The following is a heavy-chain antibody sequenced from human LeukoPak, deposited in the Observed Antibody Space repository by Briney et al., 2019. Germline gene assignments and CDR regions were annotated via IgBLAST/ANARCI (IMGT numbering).Heavy chain of an antibody. Sequence: GGSLRLSCEDSGFRFTNACLTWVRQAPGKGLEWVGRIKSKGDGETTDYAAPVKGRFIMSRDDSKATLYLQMNFLITEDTAVYYCVTDLGLTMIRGVLVSWGQGTLVTVSS. CDR1: GFRFTNAC. J-gene: IGHJ4*02. CDR3: VTDLGLTMIRGVLVS. D-gene: IGHD3-10*01. CDR2: IKSKGDGETT. V-gene: IGHV3-15*01.